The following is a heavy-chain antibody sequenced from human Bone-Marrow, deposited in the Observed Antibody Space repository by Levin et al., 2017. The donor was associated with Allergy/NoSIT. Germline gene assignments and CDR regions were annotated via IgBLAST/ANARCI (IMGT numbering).Heavy chain of an antibody. Sequence: ESLKISCTVSGGSISSYYWSWIRQPPGKGLEWMGYMYYNGNSNYNPSLKSRVTISVDTSKKQFSLKLTSVTAADTAVYYCARESRPVPGPGMLIDYWGQGILVTVSS. CDR1: GGSISSYY. V-gene: IGHV4-59*01. CDR2: MYYNGNS. J-gene: IGHJ4*02. CDR3: ARESRPVPGPGMLIDY. D-gene: IGHD6-6*01.